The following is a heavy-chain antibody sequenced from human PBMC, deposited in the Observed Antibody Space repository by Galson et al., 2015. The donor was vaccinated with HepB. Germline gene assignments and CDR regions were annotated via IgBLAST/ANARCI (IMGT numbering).Heavy chain of an antibody. D-gene: IGHD2-2*02. V-gene: IGHV3-7*01. CDR1: GFTFSSYW. J-gene: IGHJ5*02. CDR3: ARDPDLSFLCSGASCYNAWFDP. CDR2: IKQDGSEK. Sequence: SLRLSCAASGFTFSSYWMSWVRQAPGKGLEWVANIKQDGSEKYYVDSVKGRFTISRDNAKNSLYLQMNGLRAEDTAVYYCARDPDLSFLCSGASCYNAWFDPWGQGTLVTVSS.